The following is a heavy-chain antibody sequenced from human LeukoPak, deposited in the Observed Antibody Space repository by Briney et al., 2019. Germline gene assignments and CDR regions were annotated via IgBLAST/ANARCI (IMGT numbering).Heavy chain of an antibody. D-gene: IGHD1-26*01. J-gene: IGHJ4*02. V-gene: IGHV4-61*02. CDR1: GGSISSGSYY. CDR3: ARSQYSGSYYSVGY. Sequence: PSQTLSLTCTVSGGSISSGSYYWSWIRQPAGKGLEWIGRIYTSGSTNCNPSLKSRVTISVDTSKNQFSLKLSSVTAADTAVYYCARSQYSGSYYSVGYWGQGTLVTVSS. CDR2: IYTSGST.